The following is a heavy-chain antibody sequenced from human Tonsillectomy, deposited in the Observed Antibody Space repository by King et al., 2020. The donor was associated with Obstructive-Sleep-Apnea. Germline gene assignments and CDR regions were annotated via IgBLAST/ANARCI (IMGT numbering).Heavy chain of an antibody. CDR3: ARDRGLHSSAWSHPSHY. J-gene: IGHJ4*02. V-gene: IGHV3-21*01. D-gene: IGHD6-19*01. Sequence: VQLVESGGGLVKPGGSLRLSCAASGFTFSSYCMNWVRQAPGKGLEWVSSVSSSSSYIYYADSVKGRFTISRDNAKNSLYLQMNSLRAEDTAVYYCARDRGLHSSAWSHPSHYWGQGTLVTVSS. CDR1: GFTFSSYC. CDR2: VSSSSSYI.